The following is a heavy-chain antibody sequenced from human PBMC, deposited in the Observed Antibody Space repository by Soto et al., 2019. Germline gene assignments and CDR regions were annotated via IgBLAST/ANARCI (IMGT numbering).Heavy chain of an antibody. V-gene: IGHV4-4*02. CDR3: ARESYSATEGRDGYNLLY. CDR2: IHHSGST. CDR1: GGSISSDNW. J-gene: IGHJ4*02. Sequence: SETLSLTCAVSGGSISSDNWWSWVRQPPGKGLEWIGEIHHSGSTNYDTSLKGRVTISVDKSKNQFSLTLRYVTAADTAVYYCARESYSATEGRDGYNLLYWGQGTLVTVSS. D-gene: IGHD6-25*01.